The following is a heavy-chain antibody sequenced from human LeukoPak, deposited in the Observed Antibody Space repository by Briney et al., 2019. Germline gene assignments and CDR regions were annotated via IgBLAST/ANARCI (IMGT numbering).Heavy chain of an antibody. Sequence: PGGSLRLSCAASGFNFGDYGMTWVRQAPGKGLEWVSLIRGGGDSAFYADSVEGRFTISRDNSNNTLYLQMNSLRVEDTAVFYCAKRSGYTTGWFFDFWGQGTLVTVSS. V-gene: IGHV3-23*01. J-gene: IGHJ4*02. CDR2: IRGGGDSA. D-gene: IGHD6-19*01. CDR1: GFNFGDYG. CDR3: AKRSGYTTGWFFDF.